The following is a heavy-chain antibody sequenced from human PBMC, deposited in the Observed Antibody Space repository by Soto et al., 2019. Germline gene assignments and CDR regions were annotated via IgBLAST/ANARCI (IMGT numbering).Heavy chain of an antibody. CDR3: ARHYFDKTYYFDY. D-gene: IGHD3-9*01. CDR2: IYYSGST. CDR1: GGSIRSSSYY. V-gene: IGHV4-39*01. J-gene: IGHJ4*02. Sequence: PSETLARTWSVSGGSIRSSSYYWSRISKPPGKGLEWIGSIYYSGSTYYNPSLKSRVTISVDTSKNQFSLKLSSVTAADTAVYYCARHYFDKTYYFDYWGQGTLVTVSS.